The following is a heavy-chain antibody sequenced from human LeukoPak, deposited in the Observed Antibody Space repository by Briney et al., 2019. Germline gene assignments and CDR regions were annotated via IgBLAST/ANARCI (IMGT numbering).Heavy chain of an antibody. D-gene: IGHD6-19*01. Sequence: PGGSLRLSCAASGFTFSNYAMTWVRQAPGKGLEWVSTISSGGSTYTDDSVKGRFTISLANSKNTLYLEMSSLRAEDTAMYYCARSSSGWYEDYWGQGTLVTVSS. V-gene: IGHV3-23*01. CDR2: ISSGGST. CDR3: ARSSSGWYEDY. CDR1: GFTFSNYA. J-gene: IGHJ4*02.